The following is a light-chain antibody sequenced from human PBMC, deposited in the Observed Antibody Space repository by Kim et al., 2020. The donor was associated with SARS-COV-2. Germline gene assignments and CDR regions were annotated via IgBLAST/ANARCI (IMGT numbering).Light chain of an antibody. CDR3: NSRDCSRNLVEI. V-gene: IGLV3-19*01. J-gene: IGLJ2*01. Sequence: SSELTQDPAVSVALGQTVRITCRGDSLRTFYASWYQQKPGQAPVLLFYGKNNRSSGIPDRFSGSSSGNTAYLTIIGAQAEDEADYYCNSRDCSRNLVEIFGGGTKVTVL. CDR1: SLRTFY. CDR2: GKN.